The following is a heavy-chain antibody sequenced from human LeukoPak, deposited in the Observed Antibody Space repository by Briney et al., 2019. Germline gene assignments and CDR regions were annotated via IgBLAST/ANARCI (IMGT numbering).Heavy chain of an antibody. CDR3: ARAPLPPYYYGSGSYSRYGMDV. J-gene: IGHJ6*02. Sequence: ASVKVSCKASGYTFTSYDINWVRQATGQGLEWMGWMNPNSGNTGYAQKFQGRVTMTRNTSISTAYMELSSLRSEDTAVYYWARAPLPPYYYGSGSYSRYGMDVWGQGTTVTVSS. D-gene: IGHD3-10*01. V-gene: IGHV1-8*01. CDR1: GYTFTSYD. CDR2: MNPNSGNT.